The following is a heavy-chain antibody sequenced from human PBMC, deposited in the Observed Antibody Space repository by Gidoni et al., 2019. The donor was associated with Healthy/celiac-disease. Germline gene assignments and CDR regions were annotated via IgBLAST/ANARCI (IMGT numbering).Heavy chain of an antibody. J-gene: IGHJ6*03. CDR3: AKKGGRQWLVRDYYYMDV. V-gene: IGHV3-23*01. D-gene: IGHD6-19*01. CDR1: GFTFSSYA. Sequence: EVQLLESGGGLVQPGGSLRLSCAASGFTFSSYAMSWVRQAPGKGLEWVSAISGSGGSTYYADSVKGRFTISRDNSKNTLYLQMNSLRAEDTAVYYCAKKGGRQWLVRDYYYMDVWGKGTTVTVSS. CDR2: ISGSGGST.